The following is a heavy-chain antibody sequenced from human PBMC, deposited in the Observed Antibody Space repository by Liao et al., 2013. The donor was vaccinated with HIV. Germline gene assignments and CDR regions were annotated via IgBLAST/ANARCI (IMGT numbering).Heavy chain of an antibody. J-gene: IGHJ5*02. Sequence: QVQLQESGPGLVKASETLSLICTVSGGSLNTTNYYWGWIRQPPGKGLEWIGRIYPTGAVNYSPSLKSRVTISVDTSKNEISLKLHSVTAADTAVYYCARGRIFGVMRDRFDPWGQGTLVTVSS. D-gene: IGHD3-3*01. CDR3: ARGRIFGVMRDRFDP. V-gene: IGHV4-61*02. CDR2: IYPTGAV. CDR1: GGSLNTTNYY.